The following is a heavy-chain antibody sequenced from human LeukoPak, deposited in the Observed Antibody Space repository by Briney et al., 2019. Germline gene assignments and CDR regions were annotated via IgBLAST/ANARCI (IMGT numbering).Heavy chain of an antibody. CDR3: ARDKSHSGSYYWGEGFDY. J-gene: IGHJ4*02. CDR2: ISSSRSYI. V-gene: IGHV3-21*01. D-gene: IGHD1-26*01. CDR1: GFTFSSYS. Sequence: GGSLRLSCAASGFTFSSYSMNWVRQAPGKGLEWVSFISSSRSYIYYADSVKGRFTISRDNAKNSLYLQMNSLRAEDTAVYYCARDKSHSGSYYWGEGFDYWGQGTLVTVS.